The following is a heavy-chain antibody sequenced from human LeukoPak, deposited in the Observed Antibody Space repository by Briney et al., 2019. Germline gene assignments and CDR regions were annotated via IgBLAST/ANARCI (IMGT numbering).Heavy chain of an antibody. CDR2: INPSGGST. V-gene: IGHV1-46*01. Sequence: ASVKVSCKASGYTFTSYYMHWVRQAPGQGLEWVGIINPSGGSTSYAQKFQGRVTMTRDTSTSTVYMELSSLRSEDTAVYYCARGINDFWSGYHFDYWGQGTLVTVSS. CDR1: GYTFTSYY. D-gene: IGHD3-3*01. CDR3: ARGINDFWSGYHFDY. J-gene: IGHJ4*02.